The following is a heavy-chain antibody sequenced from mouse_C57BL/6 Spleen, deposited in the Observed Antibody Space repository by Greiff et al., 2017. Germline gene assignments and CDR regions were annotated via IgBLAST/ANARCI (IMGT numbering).Heavy chain of an antibody. V-gene: IGHV1-52*01. J-gene: IGHJ4*01. D-gene: IGHD1-3*01. CDR2: IDPSDSDT. Sequence: VQLQQPGAELVRPGSSVKLSCKASGYTFTSYWMHWVKQRPIQGLEWIGNIDPSDSDTHYNQKFKDKATLTVDKSSSTAYMRLSSLTSEDSAVYCCARGKGVDAFDYWGQGTSVTVSA. CDR3: ARGKGVDAFDY. CDR1: GYTFTSYW.